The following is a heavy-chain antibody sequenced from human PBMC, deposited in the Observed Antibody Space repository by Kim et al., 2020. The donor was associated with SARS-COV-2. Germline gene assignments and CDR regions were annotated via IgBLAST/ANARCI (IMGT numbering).Heavy chain of an antibody. J-gene: IGHJ4*02. D-gene: IGHD1-1*01. V-gene: IGHV3-23*01. CDR2: ISVAGSR. CDR1: GFNFAGYD. Sequence: GGSLRLSCAASGFNFAGYDMSWVRQTPGQGLEWVSTISVAGSRVYAKSVKGRFAISSENSRQTLGIQMTRMTVEDTAIYYCVTDPNCTSYCGRGTLVTVSS. CDR3: VTDPNCTSY.